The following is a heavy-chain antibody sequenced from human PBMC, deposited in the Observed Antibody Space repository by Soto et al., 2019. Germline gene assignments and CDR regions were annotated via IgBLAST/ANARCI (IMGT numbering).Heavy chain of an antibody. J-gene: IGHJ6*02. V-gene: IGHV3-48*02. Sequence: PGGSLRLPCAASGFTFRSYSMNWVRQAPGKGLEWVSYISSSNRTINYADSVKGRFIISRDNAKNSLYLQVHSLRDEDTAVYYCAREGWPLLQTGMDVWGQGTTVTVSS. D-gene: IGHD2-15*01. CDR3: AREGWPLLQTGMDV. CDR1: GFTFRSYS. CDR2: ISSSNRTI.